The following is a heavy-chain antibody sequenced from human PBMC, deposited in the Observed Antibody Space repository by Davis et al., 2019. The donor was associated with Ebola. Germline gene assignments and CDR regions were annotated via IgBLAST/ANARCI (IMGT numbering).Heavy chain of an antibody. D-gene: IGHD6-19*01. CDR3: AKDTSNVWFDV. CDR1: GFIFSSYV. Sequence: GESLKISCAASGFIFSSYVMSWVRQAPGKGLEWVAVISYDGSNTYYADSVKGHFTISRDNSKNTLHLQMNSLRVEDTAIYYCAKDTSNVWFDVWGPGTMVTVSS. CDR2: ISYDGSNT. V-gene: IGHV3-30*18. J-gene: IGHJ3*01.